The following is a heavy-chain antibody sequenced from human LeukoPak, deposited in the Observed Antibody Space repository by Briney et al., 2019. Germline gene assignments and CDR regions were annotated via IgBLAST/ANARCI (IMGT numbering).Heavy chain of an antibody. J-gene: IGHJ6*03. CDR2: IIPIFGTP. V-gene: IGHV1-69*05. Sequence: GSSVKVSCKASGGTFSSSAISWVRQAPGQGLEWVGKIIPIFGTPNYAQNLQDRVTITTDESTRTAYMELSSLRSEDTAVYYCATLASYDFWRNFHYYYMDVWGKGTTVTVSS. CDR1: GGTFSSSA. D-gene: IGHD3-3*01. CDR3: ATLASYDFWRNFHYYYMDV.